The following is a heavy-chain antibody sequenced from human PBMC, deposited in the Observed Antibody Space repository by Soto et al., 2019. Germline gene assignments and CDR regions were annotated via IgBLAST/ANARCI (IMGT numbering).Heavy chain of an antibody. CDR1: GGSISSGGYY. J-gene: IGHJ3*02. CDR3: ARLTMIVVVHYDAFDI. V-gene: IGHV4-31*03. Sequence: QVQLQESGPGLVKPSQTLSLTCTVSGGSISSGGYYWSWIRQHLGKGLEWIGYIYYSGSTYYNPSLKSRVTISXXTXKXXFSLKLSSVTAADTAVYYCARLTMIVVVHYDAFDIWGQGTMVTVSS. D-gene: IGHD3-22*01. CDR2: IYYSGST.